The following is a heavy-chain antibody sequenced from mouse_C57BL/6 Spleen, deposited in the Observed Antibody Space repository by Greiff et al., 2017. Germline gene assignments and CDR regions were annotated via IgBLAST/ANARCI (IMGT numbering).Heavy chain of an antibody. CDR1: GYTFTEYT. J-gene: IGHJ2*01. V-gene: IGHV1-62-2*01. D-gene: IGHD4-1*01. CDR3: ARHETGRDYFDY. CDR2: FYPGSGSI. Sequence: QVQLQQSGAELVKPGASVKLSCKASGYTFTEYTIHWVKQRSGQGLEWIGWFYPGSGSIKYNEKFKDKATLTADKSSSTVYMEHSRWTSEDSAVYYCARHETGRDYFDYWGQGTTLTVSS.